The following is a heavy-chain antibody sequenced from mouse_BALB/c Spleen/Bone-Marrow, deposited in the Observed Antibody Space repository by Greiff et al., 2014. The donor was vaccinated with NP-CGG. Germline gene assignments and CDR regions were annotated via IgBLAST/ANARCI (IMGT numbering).Heavy chain of an antibody. CDR1: GYTFTRYW. CDR2: LNPSNGHT. CDR3: ARMITTRGFNY. V-gene: IGHV1S81*02. D-gene: IGHD2-4*01. Sequence: QVQLQQSGAELLKPGTSVKLSCKASGYTFTRYWMHWVKQRPGQGLEWIGELNPSNGHTNYNGKFKNKATVTVDKSSSTVYMQLSSLTSEDSAVYYCARMITTRGFNYWGQGTTLTVSS. J-gene: IGHJ2*01.